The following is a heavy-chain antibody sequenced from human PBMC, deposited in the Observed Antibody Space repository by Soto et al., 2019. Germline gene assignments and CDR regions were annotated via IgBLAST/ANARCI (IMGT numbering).Heavy chain of an antibody. J-gene: IGHJ5*02. CDR2: ISAYNGNT. V-gene: IGHV1-18*01. CDR1: GYTLTSYG. CDR3: ARDQWMYYYGSGSYGSWFDP. D-gene: IGHD3-10*01. Sequence: ASVKVSCKASGYTLTSYGISWVRQAPGQGLEWMGWISAYNGNTNYAQKLQGRVTMTTDTSTSTAYMELRSLRSDDTAVYYCARDQWMYYYGSGSYGSWFDPWGQGTLVTVSS.